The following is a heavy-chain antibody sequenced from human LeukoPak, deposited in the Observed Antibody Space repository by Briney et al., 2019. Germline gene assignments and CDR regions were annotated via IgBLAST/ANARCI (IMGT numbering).Heavy chain of an antibody. J-gene: IGHJ4*02. CDR1: GFTFGSYA. V-gene: IGHV3-30*04. CDR2: ISYDGSNK. D-gene: IGHD6-13*01. CDR3: ANDGYSSSWYQPTFYGY. Sequence: GRSLRLSCAASGFTFGSYAMHWVRQAPGKGLEWVAVISYDGSNKYYADSVKGRFTISRDNSKNTLYLQMNSLRAEDTAVYYCANDGYSSSWYQPTFYGYWGQGTLVTVSS.